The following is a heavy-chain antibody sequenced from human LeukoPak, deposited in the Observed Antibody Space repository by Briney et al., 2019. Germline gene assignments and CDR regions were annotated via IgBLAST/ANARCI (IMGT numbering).Heavy chain of an antibody. D-gene: IGHD1/OR15-1a*01. Sequence: RSGGSLRLSCAASGFTFSNAWMSWVRQAPGKGLEWVANIKQDGSEKYYVDSVKGRFTISRDNAKNSLYLQMNSLRAEDTAVYYCARDENSRTSGADIWGQGTMVTVSS. CDR2: IKQDGSEK. CDR3: ARDENSRTSGADI. J-gene: IGHJ3*02. V-gene: IGHV3-7*01. CDR1: GFTFSNAW.